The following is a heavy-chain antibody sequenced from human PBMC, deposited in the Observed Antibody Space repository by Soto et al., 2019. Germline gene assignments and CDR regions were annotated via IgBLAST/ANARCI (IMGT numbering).Heavy chain of an antibody. J-gene: IGHJ5*02. CDR3: ARVPTSSRPWFDP. V-gene: IGHV4-31*03. Sequence: SETLSLTCTVSGGSISSGGYYWSWIRQHPGKGLEWIGYIYYSGSTYYNPSLKSRVTISVDTSKNQFSLKLSSVTAADTAVYYCARVPTSSRPWFDPWGQGTLVTVS. CDR2: IYYSGST. CDR1: GGSISSGGYY.